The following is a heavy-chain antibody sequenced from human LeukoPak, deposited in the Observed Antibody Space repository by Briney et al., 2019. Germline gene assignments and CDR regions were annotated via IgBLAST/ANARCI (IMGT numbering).Heavy chain of an antibody. CDR2: IWFDGSNE. Sequence: GGSLRLSCAASGFIFSNYGMHWVRQAPGKGLEWVAVIWFDGSNEDYADSVKGRFTLSRDNSKNTLFLQMNSLRAEDTAVYYCAKVVPFELGFDYWGQGTLVTVSS. J-gene: IGHJ4*02. CDR3: AKVVPFELGFDY. V-gene: IGHV3-33*06. CDR1: GFIFSNYG. D-gene: IGHD3/OR15-3a*01.